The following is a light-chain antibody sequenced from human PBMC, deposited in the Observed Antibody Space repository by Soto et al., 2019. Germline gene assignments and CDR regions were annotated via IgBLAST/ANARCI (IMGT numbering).Light chain of an antibody. J-gene: IGKJ5*01. CDR2: GTS. V-gene: IGKV3-20*01. CDR1: QTLKSYS. CDR3: QQYGKSVTT. Sequence: VLTQSPCTLSLSQGERATLSCGASQTLKSYSLAWYQQKAGQAPRLLIYGTSTRATGIPDRFSGSGSGTDFALTIIRLEPEDFAAYYCQQYGKSVTTFGQGTRLEI.